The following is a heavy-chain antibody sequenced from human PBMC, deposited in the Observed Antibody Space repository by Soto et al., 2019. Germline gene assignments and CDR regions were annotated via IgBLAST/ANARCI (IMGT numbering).Heavy chain of an antibody. CDR1: GFTVSSNY. D-gene: IGHD5-12*01. Sequence: EVQLVETGGGLIQPGGSLRLSCAASGFTVSSNYMSWVRQAPGKGLEWVSVIYSGGSTYYADSVKGRFTISRDNSKNTLYLQMNSLRAEDTAVYYCASSGYDHPFALYHYGMDVWGQGTTVTVSS. CDR3: ASSGYDHPFALYHYGMDV. J-gene: IGHJ6*02. V-gene: IGHV3-53*02. CDR2: IYSGGST.